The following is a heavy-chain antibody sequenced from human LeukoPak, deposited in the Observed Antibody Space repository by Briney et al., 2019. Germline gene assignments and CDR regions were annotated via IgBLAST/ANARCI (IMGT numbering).Heavy chain of an antibody. CDR1: GFTFSSYA. V-gene: IGHV4-34*01. CDR2: INHSGST. Sequence: GSLRLSCAASGFTFSSYAMSWIRQPPGKGLEWIGEINHSGSTNYNPSLKSRVTISVDTSKNQFSLKLSSVTAADTAVYYCARGKRSGCSSTSCLLNWFDPWGQGTLVTVSS. J-gene: IGHJ5*02. D-gene: IGHD2-2*01. CDR3: ARGKRSGCSSTSCLLNWFDP.